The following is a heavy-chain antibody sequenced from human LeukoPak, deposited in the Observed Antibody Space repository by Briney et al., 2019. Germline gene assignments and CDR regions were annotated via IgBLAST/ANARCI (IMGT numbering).Heavy chain of an antibody. D-gene: IGHD3-9*01. Sequence: PSETLSLTCTVSGGSISSSSYYWGWIRQPPGKGLEWIGSIYYSGSTYYNPSLKSRVTISVDTSKNQFSLKLSSVTAADTAVYYCAKQSPYYDIGGDVWGKGTTVTISS. CDR3: AKQSPYYDIGGDV. CDR1: GGSISSSSYY. CDR2: IYYSGST. V-gene: IGHV4-39*01. J-gene: IGHJ6*04.